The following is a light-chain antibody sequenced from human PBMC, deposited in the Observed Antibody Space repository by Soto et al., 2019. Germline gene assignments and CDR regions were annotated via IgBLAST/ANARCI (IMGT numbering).Light chain of an antibody. CDR3: QQSYSTPRT. J-gene: IGKJ1*01. Sequence: DIHMTQSPSSLSASVGDRVTITCRASQSIAGYLNWYQQKPGKAPKVLIYAASSLQSGVPSRFSGSGSGTDFTLTISSLQPEDFATYYCQQSYSTPRTFGPGTKVDIK. CDR2: AAS. CDR1: QSIAGY. V-gene: IGKV1-39*01.